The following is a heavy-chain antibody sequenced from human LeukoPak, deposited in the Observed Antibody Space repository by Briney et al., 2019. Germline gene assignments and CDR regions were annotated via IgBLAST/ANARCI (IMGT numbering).Heavy chain of an antibody. CDR3: AKDLSYYDSSGYYAGAFDI. CDR2: ISGSGGST. Sequence: GGSLRLSCAASGFTFSSYAISWVRQAPGKGPEWVSAISGSGGSTHYADSVKGRFTISRDNSKNTLYLQMNSLRAEDTAVYYCAKDLSYYDSSGYYAGAFDIWGQGTMVTVSS. V-gene: IGHV3-23*01. CDR1: GFTFSSYA. D-gene: IGHD3-22*01. J-gene: IGHJ3*02.